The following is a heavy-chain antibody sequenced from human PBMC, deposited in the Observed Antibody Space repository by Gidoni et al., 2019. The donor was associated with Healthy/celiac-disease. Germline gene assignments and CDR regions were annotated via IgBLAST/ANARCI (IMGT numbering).Heavy chain of an antibody. CDR3: ARALTTDDAFDI. Sequence: EVQLVESGGGLVQPGGSLRLSCAASGFSFSSYWMHWVRQAPGKGLVWVSRINSDGSSTSYADSVKGRFTISRDNAKNTLYLQMNSLRAEDTAVYYCARALTTDDAFDIWGQGTMVTVSS. V-gene: IGHV3-74*01. D-gene: IGHD4-17*01. CDR1: GFSFSSYW. J-gene: IGHJ3*02. CDR2: INSDGSST.